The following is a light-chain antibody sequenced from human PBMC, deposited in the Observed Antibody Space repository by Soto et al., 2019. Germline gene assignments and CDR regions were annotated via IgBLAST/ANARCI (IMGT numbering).Light chain of an antibody. V-gene: IGKV1-13*02. CDR3: LQFNSYPPT. J-gene: IGKJ5*01. CDR2: DAS. CDR1: QGVSSA. Sequence: AIQLTQSPSSLSASVRDRVTITCRASQGVSSALAWYQQKSGKAPKLLIYDASSLERGVQSRFSGSGSGTDFTLTISSLQPEDFATYYCLQFNSYPPTFGQGTRREIK.